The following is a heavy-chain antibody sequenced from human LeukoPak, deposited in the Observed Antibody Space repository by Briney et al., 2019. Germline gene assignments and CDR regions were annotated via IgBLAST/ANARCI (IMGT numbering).Heavy chain of an antibody. Sequence: SETLSLTCTVSGGSISEYYWSWIRQTAGKGLQYIGRINSSGSTNYNPSLKSRVTISVDTSKNQFSLKLSSVTAADTAVYYCARDNPFKYDYVNWGQGTLVTVSS. CDR1: GGSISEYY. V-gene: IGHV4-4*07. CDR2: INSSGST. D-gene: IGHD3-16*01. CDR3: ARDNPFKYDYVN. J-gene: IGHJ4*02.